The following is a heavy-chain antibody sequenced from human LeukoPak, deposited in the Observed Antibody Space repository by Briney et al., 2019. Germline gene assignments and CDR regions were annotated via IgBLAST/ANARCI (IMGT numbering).Heavy chain of an antibody. CDR2: ISSSSSTI. CDR3: ARSYTHYDFWSGYTYQNYFDP. Sequence: GGSLRLSCAASGFTFSSYSMNWVRQAPGKGLEWVSYISSSSSTIYYGDSVKGRFTISRDNAKNTVYLQMDSLRAEDTAVYYCARSYTHYDFWSGYTYQNYFDPWGQGTLVTVSS. CDR1: GFTFSSYS. V-gene: IGHV3-48*01. D-gene: IGHD3-3*01. J-gene: IGHJ5*02.